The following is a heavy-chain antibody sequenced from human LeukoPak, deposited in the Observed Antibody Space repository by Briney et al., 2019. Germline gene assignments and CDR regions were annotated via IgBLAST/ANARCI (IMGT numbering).Heavy chain of an antibody. D-gene: IGHD3-22*01. Sequence: SETLSLTCSVSGVSISSYYWSWIWQPAGKGLEWIGRIYIGGSTNYNPSLKSRVTMSVDTSKNQFSLRLSSVTAADTAVYYCARSWLNQPCNWFDPWGQGTLVTVSS. CDR3: ARSWLNQPCNWFDP. V-gene: IGHV4-4*07. J-gene: IGHJ5*02. CDR1: GVSISSYY. CDR2: IYIGGST.